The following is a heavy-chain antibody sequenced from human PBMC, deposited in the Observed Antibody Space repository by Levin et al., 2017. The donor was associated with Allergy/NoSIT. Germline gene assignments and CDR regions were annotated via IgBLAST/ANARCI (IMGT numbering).Heavy chain of an antibody. Sequence: SETLSLTCTVSGGSISSYYWSWIRQPPGKGLEWIGCIYYSGSTNYNPSLRGRVTISIDMSKNQFSLRLNSVTAADTAVYYCARDPGGNDPYYRYYGMDVWGQGTTVTVSS. CDR2: IYYSGST. CDR3: ARDPGGNDPYYRYYGMDV. J-gene: IGHJ6*02. CDR1: GGSISSYY. V-gene: IGHV4-59*01. D-gene: IGHD3-16*01.